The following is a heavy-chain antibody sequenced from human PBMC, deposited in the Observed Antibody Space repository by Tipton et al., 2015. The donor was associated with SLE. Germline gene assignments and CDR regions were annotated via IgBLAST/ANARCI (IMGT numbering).Heavy chain of an antibody. CDR3: AKGPLGYYDTSGYYDGDY. V-gene: IGHV3-21*01. J-gene: IGHJ4*02. CDR1: GFTFTSYT. Sequence: SLRLSCAASGFTFTSYTLNWVRQAPGKGLEWVSSISSGSNYIYYADSVQGRFTISRDNDKNSVYLQMNSLRDDDTAVYYCAKGPLGYYDTSGYYDGDYWGQGTLVTVSS. CDR2: ISSGSNYI. D-gene: IGHD3-22*01.